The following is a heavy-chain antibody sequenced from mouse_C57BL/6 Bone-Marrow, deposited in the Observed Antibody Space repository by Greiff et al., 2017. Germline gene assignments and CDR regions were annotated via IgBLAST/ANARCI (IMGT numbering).Heavy chain of an antibody. CDR2: IHPNSGST. CDR3: ARDYGSRCAMDY. J-gene: IGHJ4*01. CDR1: GYTFTSYW. D-gene: IGHD1-1*01. Sequence: QVQLQQPGAELVKPGASVKLSCKASGYTFTSYWMHWVKQRPGQGLEWIGMIHPNSGSTNYNEKFKSKATLTVDKSSSPAYMQLSSLTSEDSAVYYCARDYGSRCAMDYWGQGTSVTVSS. V-gene: IGHV1-64*01.